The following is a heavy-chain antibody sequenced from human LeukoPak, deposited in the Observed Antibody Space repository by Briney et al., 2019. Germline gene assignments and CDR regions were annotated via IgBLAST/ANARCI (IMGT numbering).Heavy chain of an antibody. CDR1: GFTFSNAW. CDR2: IKSKTDGGTT. J-gene: IGHJ6*02. CDR3: ASLYSSSWYGVNLGMDV. Sequence: GGSLRLSCAASGFTFSNAWMSWVRQAPGKGLEWVGRIKSKTDGGTTDYAAPVKGRFTISRDDSKNTLYLQMNSLKTEDTAVYYCASLYSSSWYGVNLGMDVWGQGTTVSVSS. D-gene: IGHD6-13*01. V-gene: IGHV3-15*01.